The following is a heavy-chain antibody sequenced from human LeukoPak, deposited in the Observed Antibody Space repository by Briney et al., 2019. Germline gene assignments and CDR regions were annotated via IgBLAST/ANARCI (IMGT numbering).Heavy chain of an antibody. V-gene: IGHV3-30*18. CDR2: ISYDGSNK. J-gene: IGHJ4*02. CDR1: GFTFSSYG. Sequence: GGSLRLSCAASGFTFSSYGMHWVRQAPGKGLEWVAVISYDGSNKYYADSVKGRFTISRDNSKNTLYLQMNSLRAEDTAVYYCAKTFVVVVAATPWDYWGQGTLVTVSS. CDR3: AKTFVVVVAATPWDY. D-gene: IGHD2-15*01.